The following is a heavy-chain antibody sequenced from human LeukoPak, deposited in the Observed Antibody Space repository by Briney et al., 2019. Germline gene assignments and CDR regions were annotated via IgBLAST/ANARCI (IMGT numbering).Heavy chain of an antibody. CDR1: GFIFSSYA. Sequence: GGSLRLSCAASGFIFSSYAMSWVRQAPGKGLEWISDISGSGTNTYYADSVKGRFSISRDNSKSTLYLQMNSLRAEDTAVYYCARARGVSTGYRPIDYWGQGTLVTVSS. V-gene: IGHV3-23*01. CDR2: ISGSGTNT. J-gene: IGHJ4*02. CDR3: ARARGVSTGYRPIDY. D-gene: IGHD3-22*01.